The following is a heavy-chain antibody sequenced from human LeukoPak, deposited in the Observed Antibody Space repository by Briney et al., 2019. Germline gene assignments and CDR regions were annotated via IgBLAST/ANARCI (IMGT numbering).Heavy chain of an antibody. D-gene: IGHD6-19*01. CDR2: INPSGGST. V-gene: IGHV1-46*01. J-gene: IGHJ4*02. CDR3: ARGEIVIAVAVGENFDY. Sequence: GASVKVSCKASGYTFTSYYMHWVRQAPGQGLEWMGIINPSGGSTSYAQKFQGRVTMTRDTSTSTVYMELSSLRSEDTAVYYCARGEIVIAVAVGENFDYWGQGTLVTVSS. CDR1: GYTFTSYY.